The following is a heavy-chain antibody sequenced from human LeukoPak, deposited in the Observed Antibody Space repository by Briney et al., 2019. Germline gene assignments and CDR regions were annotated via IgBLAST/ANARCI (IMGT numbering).Heavy chain of an antibody. Sequence: PGGSLRLSCAASGFTFSSYAMPWVRQAPGKGLEWVAVISYDGSNKYYADSVKGRFTISRDNSKNTLYLQMNSLRAEDTAVYYCARVIRAYYYYYGMDVWGQGTTVTVSS. CDR3: ARVIRAYYYYYGMDV. CDR1: GFTFSSYA. J-gene: IGHJ6*02. V-gene: IGHV3-30-3*01. CDR2: ISYDGSNK. D-gene: IGHD3-10*01.